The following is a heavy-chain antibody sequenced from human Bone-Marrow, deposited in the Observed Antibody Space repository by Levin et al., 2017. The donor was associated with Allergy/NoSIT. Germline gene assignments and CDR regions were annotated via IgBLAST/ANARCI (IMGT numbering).Heavy chain of an antibody. J-gene: IGHJ6*02. CDR3: AKDAEVGAPTAGYYYYGMDV. CDR2: ISWNSGSI. CDR1: GFTFDDYA. Sequence: LPGGSLRLSCAASGFTFDDYAMHWVRQAPGKGLEWVSGISWNSGSIGYADSVKGRFTISRDSAKNSLYLQMNSLRAEDTALYYCAKDAEVGAPTAGYYYYGMDVWGQGTTVTVSS. V-gene: IGHV3-9*01. D-gene: IGHD1-26*01.